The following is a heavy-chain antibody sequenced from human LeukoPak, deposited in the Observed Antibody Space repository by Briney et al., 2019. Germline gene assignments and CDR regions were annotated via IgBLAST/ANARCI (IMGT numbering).Heavy chain of an antibody. V-gene: IGHV4-4*07. CDR1: GGSISRSDYY. D-gene: IGHD3-10*01. CDR3: ARDRGDAAYYYNYFYMDV. CDR2: IYTRGSS. Sequence: PSETLSLTCTVSGGSISRSDYYWGWIRQPAGKGLEWIGRIYTRGSSKYNPSLKSRVTMSVDTSKNQFSLKLTSVTAADTAVYYCARDRGDAAYYYNYFYMDVWGKGTTVTVSS. J-gene: IGHJ6*03.